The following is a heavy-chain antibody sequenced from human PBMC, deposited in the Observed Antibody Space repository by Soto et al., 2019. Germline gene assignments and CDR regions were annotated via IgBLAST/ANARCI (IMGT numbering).Heavy chain of an antibody. Sequence: SETLSLTCAVYCAPFSGYYWTWIRQPPGKGLEWIGEINHTGSTKYNPSLKSRVTISLDTSKNQFSLSLRSVTAADTAVYYCARGREIFGAVTPFEYWGQGTQVTVSS. CDR3: ARGREIFGAVTPFEY. CDR1: CAPFSGYY. V-gene: IGHV4-34*01. J-gene: IGHJ4*02. CDR2: INHTGST. D-gene: IGHD3-3*01.